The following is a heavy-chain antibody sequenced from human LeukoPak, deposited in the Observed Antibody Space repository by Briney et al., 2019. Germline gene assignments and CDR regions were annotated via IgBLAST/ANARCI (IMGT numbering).Heavy chain of an antibody. V-gene: IGHV4-4*07. CDR2: IYTSGST. D-gene: IGHD2-2*01. CDR1: GGSISNYY. Sequence: TETLSLTCTVSGGSISNYYWSWIRQPAGKGLEWIGRIYTSGSTNYNPSLESRVTMSVDTSKNQFSLKLTSVTAADTAVYYCAREYCSSSSCYHYYYYYVMDVWGKGTKVTVSS. J-gene: IGHJ6*04. CDR3: AREYCSSSSCYHYYYYYVMDV.